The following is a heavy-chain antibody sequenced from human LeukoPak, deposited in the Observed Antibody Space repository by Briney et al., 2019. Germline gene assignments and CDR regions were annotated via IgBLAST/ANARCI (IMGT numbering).Heavy chain of an antibody. Sequence: SETLSLTCAVSGYSLSSGYYWGWIRQPPGKGLEWIGSIYHSGSTYYNPSLKSRVTISVDESKNQFSLKLSSVTAADTAVYYCASQWWEHLRAPFDYWGQGTLVTVSS. V-gene: IGHV4-38-2*01. D-gene: IGHD1-26*01. J-gene: IGHJ4*02. CDR2: IYHSGST. CDR3: ASQWWEHLRAPFDY. CDR1: GYSLSSGYY.